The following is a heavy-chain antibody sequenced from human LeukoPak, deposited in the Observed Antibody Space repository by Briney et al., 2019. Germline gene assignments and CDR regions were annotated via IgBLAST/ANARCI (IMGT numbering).Heavy chain of an antibody. J-gene: IGHJ4*02. CDR1: GGSFSGYY. D-gene: IGHD5-24*01. Sequence: SETLSLTCAVYGGSFSGYYWSWIRQPPGKGLEWIGYIYYSGSTNYNPSLKSRVTISVDTSKNQFSLKLSSVTAADTAVYYCGGGPAHGDGYNRLWGQGTLVTVSS. CDR3: GGGPAHGDGYNRL. CDR2: IYYSGST. V-gene: IGHV4-59*08.